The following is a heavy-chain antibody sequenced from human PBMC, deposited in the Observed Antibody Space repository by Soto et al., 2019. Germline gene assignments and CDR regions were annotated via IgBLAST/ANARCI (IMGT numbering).Heavy chain of an antibody. Sequence: PSETLSLTCTVSGGSISSGGYYWSWIRQHPGKGLEWIGYIYYSGSTYYNPSLKSRVTISVDTSKNQFSLKLSSVTAADTAVYYCARAQGQQLVPRYNWFEPWGKGTLVTV. J-gene: IGHJ5*02. CDR3: ARAQGQQLVPRYNWFEP. CDR2: IYYSGST. V-gene: IGHV4-31*03. D-gene: IGHD6-13*01. CDR1: GGSISSGGYY.